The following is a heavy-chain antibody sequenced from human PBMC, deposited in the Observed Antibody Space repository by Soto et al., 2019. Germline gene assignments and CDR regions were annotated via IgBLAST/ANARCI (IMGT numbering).Heavy chain of an antibody. CDR3: ASEFIAAALYGMDV. V-gene: IGHV3-33*01. CDR1: GFTFSSYG. Sequence: QVQLVESGGGVVQPGRSLRLSCAASGFTFSSYGMHWVRQAPGKGLEWVAVIWYDGSNKYYADSVKGRFTISRDNSKNTLYLQMNSLRAEDTAVYYCASEFIAAALYGMDVWGQGTTVTVSS. J-gene: IGHJ6*02. D-gene: IGHD6-13*01. CDR2: IWYDGSNK.